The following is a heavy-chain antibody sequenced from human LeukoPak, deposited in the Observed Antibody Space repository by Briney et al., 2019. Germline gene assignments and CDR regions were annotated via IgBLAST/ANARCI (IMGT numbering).Heavy chain of an antibody. D-gene: IGHD5-18*01. Sequence: SETLSLTCTVSGGSISSYYWSWIRQPPGKGLEWIGYIYYSGSTNYNPSLKSRVTISVDTSKNQFPLKLSSVTAADTAVYYCARTTEGGYTYDYFYYYYMDVWGKGTTVTISS. CDR1: GGSISSYY. J-gene: IGHJ6*03. CDR3: ARTTEGGYTYDYFYYYYMDV. V-gene: IGHV4-59*01. CDR2: IYYSGST.